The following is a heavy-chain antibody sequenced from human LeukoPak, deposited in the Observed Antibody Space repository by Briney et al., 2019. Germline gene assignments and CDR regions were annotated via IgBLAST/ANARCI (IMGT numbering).Heavy chain of an antibody. D-gene: IGHD5-24*01. CDR2: VYSSGSA. CDR1: SGSINSDGYY. CDR3: ARVYRKDVYNFDGFDI. Sequence: SETLSLTCTVSSGSINSDGYYWSWIRQPAGKGLEWIGRVYSSGSANYSPSLKSRVIISIDTSKNQFSLRLSSVTAADTAVYYCARVYRKDVYNFDGFDIWGQGTMVAVS. J-gene: IGHJ3*02. V-gene: IGHV4-61*02.